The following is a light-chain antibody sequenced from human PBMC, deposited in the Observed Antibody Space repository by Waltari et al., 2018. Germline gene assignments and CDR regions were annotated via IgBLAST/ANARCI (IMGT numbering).Light chain of an antibody. Sequence: DIQVTQSPPSLSASVGDRVTITFRTSQNIINCLNCYQQKPGKAPSLLIYAASNLQRGVPARFSGSGSGTDFTLTISSLQPEDFATYYCQQTYITPLIFGPGTSVDTK. J-gene: IGKJ3*01. CDR1: QNIINC. CDR2: AAS. CDR3: QQTYITPLI. V-gene: IGKV1-39*01.